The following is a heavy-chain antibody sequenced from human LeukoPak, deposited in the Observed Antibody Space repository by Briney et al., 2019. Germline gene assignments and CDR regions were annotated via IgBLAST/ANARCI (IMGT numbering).Heavy chain of an antibody. CDR1: GYTFTGYY. Sequence: ASVKVSCKASGYTFTGYYMHWVRQAPGQGLEWMGWINPNSGGTNYAQKFQGRVTMTRDTSISTAYMELSRLRSDDTAVYYCARGWAVLRYFDWLFDYWGQGTLVTVSS. D-gene: IGHD3-9*01. CDR3: ARGWAVLRYFDWLFDY. V-gene: IGHV1-2*02. CDR2: INPNSGGT. J-gene: IGHJ4*02.